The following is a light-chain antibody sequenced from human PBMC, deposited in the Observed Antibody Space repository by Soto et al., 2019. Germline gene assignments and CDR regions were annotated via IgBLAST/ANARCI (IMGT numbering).Light chain of an antibody. CDR3: QQYDRPPWT. Sequence: DIQMTQSPSSLSASIGDRVTITCQASQDVSHFLNWFQQRPGKAPKLLNYAASTLERGVPSRFSGSGSGSLFTFTITSLQPEDIATYYCQQYDRPPWTFGQGTKVEIK. CDR1: QDVSHF. CDR2: AAS. J-gene: IGKJ1*01. V-gene: IGKV1-33*01.